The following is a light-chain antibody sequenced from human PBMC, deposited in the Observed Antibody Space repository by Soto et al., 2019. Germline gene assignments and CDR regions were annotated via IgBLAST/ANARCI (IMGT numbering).Light chain of an antibody. CDR2: YNN. J-gene: IGLJ1*01. CDR1: SSDVGGYDF. V-gene: IGLV2-14*03. Sequence: QSVLAQPASVSGSPGQSITISCTGASSDVGGYDFVSWYQHHPGTPPKLIIYYNNQRPSGVPDRFSGSKSGTSASLAISGLQSEDESDYYCAAWDDTLKRYVFGTGTKVTVL. CDR3: AAWDDTLKRYV.